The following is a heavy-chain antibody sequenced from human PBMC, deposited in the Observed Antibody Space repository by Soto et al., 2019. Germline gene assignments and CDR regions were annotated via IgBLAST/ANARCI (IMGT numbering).Heavy chain of an antibody. Sequence: TSETLSLTCTVSGGSISSSSYYWGWIRQPPGKGLEWIGSIYYSGSTYYNPSLKNRVTISVYTSKNQYSLKLTSVTAADAALYYCARDFFDSSDYTTNWFDPWGQGTLVTVSS. CDR1: GGSISSSSYY. V-gene: IGHV4-39*01. CDR3: ARDFFDSSDYTTNWFDP. D-gene: IGHD3-22*01. CDR2: IYYSGST. J-gene: IGHJ5*02.